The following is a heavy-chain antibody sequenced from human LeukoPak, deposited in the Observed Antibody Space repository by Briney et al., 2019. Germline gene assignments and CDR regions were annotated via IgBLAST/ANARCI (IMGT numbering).Heavy chain of an antibody. CDR2: IYYSGST. CDR1: GGSISSGDYY. CDR3: ARVEGHDYGDYGRPYYYYYGMDV. Sequence: SETLSLTCTVSGGSISSGDYYWSWIRQPPGKGLEWIGYIYYSGSTYYNPSLKSRVTISVDTSKNQFSLKLSSVTAADTAVYYCARVEGHDYGDYGRPYYYYYGMDVWGQGTTVTVSS. D-gene: IGHD4-17*01. J-gene: IGHJ6*02. V-gene: IGHV4-30-4*01.